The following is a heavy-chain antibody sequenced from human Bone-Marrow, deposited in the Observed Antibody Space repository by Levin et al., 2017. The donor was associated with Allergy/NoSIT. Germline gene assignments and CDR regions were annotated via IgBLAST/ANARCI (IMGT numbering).Heavy chain of an antibody. J-gene: IGHJ4*02. Sequence: GESLKISCRGSGYSFSSYWIAWVRQMPGKGLEWMWIIYPDDSDTRYSPSFQGHVSISADKSSSTAYLQWSSLKASDTAIYYCASLSGPSGAFYFHQWRQGTLVSVSS. CDR3: ASLSGPSGAFYFHQ. V-gene: IGHV5-51*01. CDR2: IYPDDSDT. D-gene: IGHD3-10*01. CDR1: GYSFSSYW.